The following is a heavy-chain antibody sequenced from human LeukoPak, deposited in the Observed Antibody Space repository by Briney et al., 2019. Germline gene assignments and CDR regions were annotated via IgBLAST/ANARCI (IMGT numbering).Heavy chain of an antibody. CDR1: GGSISSYY. J-gene: IGHJ5*02. Sequence: SETLSLTCTVSGGSISSYYWSWIRQPPGKGLEWIGYIYYSGSTNYKPSLKSRVTISVDMSKNQFSLKLKSVTAADTAVYYCARGGYYGSGNDFRFDPWGQGTLVTVSS. D-gene: IGHD3-10*01. CDR3: ARGGYYGSGNDFRFDP. V-gene: IGHV4-59*01. CDR2: IYYSGST.